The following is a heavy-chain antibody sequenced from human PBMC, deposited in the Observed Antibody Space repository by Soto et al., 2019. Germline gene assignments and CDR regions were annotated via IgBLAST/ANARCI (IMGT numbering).Heavy chain of an antibody. J-gene: IGHJ6*02. V-gene: IGHV1-69*12. CDR1: GGTFSTHA. D-gene: IGHD1-26*01. CDR2: IIPIFGTA. CDR3: ASREHDGIGGNYSYAMDV. Sequence: QVQLVQSGAEVKKPGSSVKVSCKASGGTFSTHAISWVRQAPGQGLEWMGGIIPIFGTAHYAQKFQGRVTITADESTSTGYMALSSLRAEDTAVYYCASREHDGIGGNYSYAMDVWGQGTTVTVSS.